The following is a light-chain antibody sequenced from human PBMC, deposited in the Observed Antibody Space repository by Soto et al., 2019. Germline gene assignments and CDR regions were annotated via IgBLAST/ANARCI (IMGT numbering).Light chain of an antibody. V-gene: IGKV4-1*01. J-gene: IGKJ4*01. CDR2: WAS. CDR1: QSVLYSSDNKNY. Sequence: DIVMTQTPDSLAVSLGERATINCKSSQSVLYSSDNKNYLAWYQQKPGQPRKLLIYWASTRDSGVPDRFSGSGSGADFTLTISSLQAEDVAVYYCQQYYTTLTFGGGTRVEIK. CDR3: QQYYTTLT.